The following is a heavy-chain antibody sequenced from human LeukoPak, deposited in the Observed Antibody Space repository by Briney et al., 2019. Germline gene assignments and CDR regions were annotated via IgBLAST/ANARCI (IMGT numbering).Heavy chain of an antibody. CDR3: ARGSDYDSSGYYYEYFDY. J-gene: IGHJ4*02. CDR1: GGSFSGYY. V-gene: IGHV4-34*01. Sequence: SETLSLTCAVYGGSFSGYYWSWIHQPPGKGLEWIGEINHSGSTNYNPSLKSRVTISVDTSKNQFSLKLSSVTAADTAVYYCARGSDYDSSGYYYEYFDYWGQGTLVTVSS. D-gene: IGHD3-22*01. CDR2: INHSGST.